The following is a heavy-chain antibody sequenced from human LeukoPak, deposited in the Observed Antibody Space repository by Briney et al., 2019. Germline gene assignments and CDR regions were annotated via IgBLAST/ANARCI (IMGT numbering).Heavy chain of an antibody. CDR3: ARVAAAADTVSGMDV. D-gene: IGHD6-13*01. Sequence: SETLSLTCTVSGGSVNSGAYYWSWIRQPPGKGLEWIGNIYSSGSAYYNPSLKSRVTMSVDTSKNQFSLKLSSVTAADTAVYYCARVAAAADTVSGMDVWGQGTTVTVSS. J-gene: IGHJ6*02. CDR1: GGSVNSGAYY. CDR2: IYSSGSA. V-gene: IGHV4-39*07.